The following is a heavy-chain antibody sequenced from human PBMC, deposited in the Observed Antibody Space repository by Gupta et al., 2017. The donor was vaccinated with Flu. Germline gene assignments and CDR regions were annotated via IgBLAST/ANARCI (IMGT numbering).Heavy chain of an antibody. V-gene: IGHV4-38-2*02. J-gene: IGHJ6*02. CDR2: IYHSGST. Sequence: QVQLQESGPGLVKPSETLSLTCAVSGYSISSGYYWGWIRQPPGKGLEWIGSIYHSGSTYYNPSLKSRVTISVDTSKNQFSLKLSSVTAADTAVYYCARDRVLRYFDWLSEDYGMDVWGQGTTVTVSS. CDR3: ARDRVLRYFDWLSEDYGMDV. D-gene: IGHD3-9*01. CDR1: GYSISSGYY.